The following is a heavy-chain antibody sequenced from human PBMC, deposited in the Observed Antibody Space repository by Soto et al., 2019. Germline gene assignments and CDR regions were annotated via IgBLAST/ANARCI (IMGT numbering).Heavy chain of an antibody. CDR2: ISWSSVTF. V-gene: IGHV3-9*01. Sequence: EVQLVESGGGLVQPGRSLRLSCAASGFTFNNYDMHWVRQAPGKGLEWVSGISWSSVTFGYADSVKGRFTISRDNAKNSLYLEINSLRAEDTAFYYCARDHDEDFGFDLDYFDYWGQGTLVTVSS. J-gene: IGHJ4*02. D-gene: IGHD5-12*01. CDR1: GFTFNNYD. CDR3: ARDHDEDFGFDLDYFDY.